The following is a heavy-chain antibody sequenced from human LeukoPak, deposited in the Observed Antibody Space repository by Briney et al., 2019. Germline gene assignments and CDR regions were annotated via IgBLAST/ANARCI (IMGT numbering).Heavy chain of an antibody. V-gene: IGHV4-4*07. CDR1: GGSISSYY. Sequence: PSETLSLTCTVSGGSISSYYWSWIRQPAGKGLEWIGRIYTSGSTNYNPSLKSRVTMSADTSKNQFSLKLSSVTAADTAVYYCASSGYTHYDAFDIWGQGTMVTVSS. D-gene: IGHD3-22*01. CDR3: ASSGYTHYDAFDI. CDR2: IYTSGST. J-gene: IGHJ3*02.